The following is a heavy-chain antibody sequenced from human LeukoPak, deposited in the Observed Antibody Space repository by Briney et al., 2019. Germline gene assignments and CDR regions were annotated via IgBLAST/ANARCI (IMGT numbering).Heavy chain of an antibody. CDR1: GYTFTGYY. CDR2: INPNSGGT. Sequence: ASVKVSCKASGYTFTGYYMHWVRQAPGQGLEWMGWINPNSGGTNYAQKFQGRVTMTRDTSISTAYMELNRLRSDDTAVYYCARVTYDSSGYYFGYWGQGTLVTVSS. D-gene: IGHD3-22*01. J-gene: IGHJ4*02. CDR3: ARVTYDSSGYYFGY. V-gene: IGHV1-2*02.